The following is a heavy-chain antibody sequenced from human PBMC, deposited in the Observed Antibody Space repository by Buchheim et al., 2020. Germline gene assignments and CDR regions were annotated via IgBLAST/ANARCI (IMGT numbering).Heavy chain of an antibody. CDR1: GFTFSSYT. D-gene: IGHD2/OR15-2a*01. CDR3: AKGGSNTAGYYYFGMDV. Sequence: EVHLLESGGGLVQPGGSLRLSCAASGFTFSSYTMSWVRQAPGKGLEWVSAIVGSGATTSYADSVKGRFTISRDNPQNTLGLQMNSLRAEDAAVYYCAKGGSNTAGYYYFGMDVWGQGTT. V-gene: IGHV3-23*01. J-gene: IGHJ6*02. CDR2: IVGSGATT.